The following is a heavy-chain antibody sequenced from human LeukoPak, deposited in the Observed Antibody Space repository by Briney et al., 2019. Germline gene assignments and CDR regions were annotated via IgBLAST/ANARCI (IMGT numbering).Heavy chain of an antibody. CDR2: IYWDDDK. D-gene: IGHD1-26*01. J-gene: IGHJ4*02. V-gene: IGHV2-5*08. CDR1: GDSISSYYW. CDR3: AHKGGRTFDY. Sequence: ETLSLTCTVSGDSISSYYWSWIRQPPGKALEWLALIYWDDDKRYSPSLKSWLTITKDTSKNQVVLTMTNMDPVDTATYYCAHKGGRTFDYWGQGTLVTVSS.